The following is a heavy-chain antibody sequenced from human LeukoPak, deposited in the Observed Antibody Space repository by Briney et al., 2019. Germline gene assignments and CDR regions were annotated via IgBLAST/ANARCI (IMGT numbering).Heavy chain of an antibody. CDR2: IKQDGSEK. Sequence: GGSLRLSCAATGFTFSSNWMSWVRQAPGKGLEWVANIKQDGSEKYYVDSVKGRFTISRDNTKKSLYLEINRLRVEGTAVYYCASGLGRASYSNSGRADYWGQGTLVTVSS. J-gene: IGHJ4*02. D-gene: IGHD3-10*01. CDR3: ASGLGRASYSNSGRADY. CDR1: GFTFSSNW. V-gene: IGHV3-7*01.